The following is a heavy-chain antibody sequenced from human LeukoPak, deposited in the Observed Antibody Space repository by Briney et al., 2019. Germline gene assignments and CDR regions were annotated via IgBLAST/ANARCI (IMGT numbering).Heavy chain of an antibody. CDR3: ARIGISARGTNFHH. V-gene: IGHV1-18*01. CDR1: GYTFTSYG. D-gene: IGHD6-13*01. Sequence: ASVKVSCKASGYTFTSYGISWVRQAPGQGLEWMGWISAYNGHTNYAQKLQGRVTMTTDTSTNTAYMELSRLRSDDTALYYCARIGISARGTNFHHWGQGTLVTVSS. CDR2: ISAYNGHT. J-gene: IGHJ1*01.